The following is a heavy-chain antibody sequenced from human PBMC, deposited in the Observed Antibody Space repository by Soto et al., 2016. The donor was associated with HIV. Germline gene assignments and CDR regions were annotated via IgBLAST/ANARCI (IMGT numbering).Heavy chain of an antibody. Sequence: EVQLLESGGGLVQPGGSLRLSCAASGFTFSSYAMSWVRQAPGKGLEWVSAISGSGGSTYYADSVKGRFTISRDNSKNTLYLQMNSLRAEDTAVYYCANPGLHRRFGELLYDYWGQGTLVTVSS. V-gene: IGHV3-23*01. CDR1: GFTFSSYA. D-gene: IGHD3-10*01. CDR3: ANPGLHRRFGELLYDY. CDR2: ISGSGGST. J-gene: IGHJ4*02.